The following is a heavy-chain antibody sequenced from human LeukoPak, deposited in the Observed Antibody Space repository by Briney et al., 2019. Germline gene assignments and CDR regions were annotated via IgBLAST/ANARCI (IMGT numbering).Heavy chain of an antibody. D-gene: IGHD3-22*01. CDR3: ARKGAPSGSYDHGTFGS. J-gene: IGHJ4*02. V-gene: IGHV3-30-3*01. CDR1: GLTFTSYA. CDR2: ISYANSDK. Sequence: GRSRRLACAASGLTFTSYAMHWVRQAPGKGLEWVAVISYANSDKTYANTVKARFTISRENPKNTLNLQITSLKTAAPAVFNCARKGAPSGSYDHGTFGSWDQRTL.